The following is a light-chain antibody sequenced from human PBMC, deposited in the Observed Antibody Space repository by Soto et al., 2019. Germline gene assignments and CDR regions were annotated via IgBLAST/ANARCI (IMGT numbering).Light chain of an antibody. J-gene: IGKJ5*01. CDR2: GAS. CDR1: QSVSSNL. V-gene: IGKV3-20*01. CDR3: QQYGSSPIT. Sequence: EIVLTQSPGTLSLSPGERATFSCRASQSVSSNLLAWYQQKPGQAPRLLIYGASSRATGIPDRFSGSGSGTDFTLTISRLEPEDFAVYYCQQYGSSPITFAQGTRLEIK.